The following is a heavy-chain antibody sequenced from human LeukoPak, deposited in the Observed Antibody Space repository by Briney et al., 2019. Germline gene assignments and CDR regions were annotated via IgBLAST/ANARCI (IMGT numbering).Heavy chain of an antibody. J-gene: IGHJ4*02. CDR2: MYTGGTT. D-gene: IGHD3-16*01. V-gene: IGHV3-53*01. CDR1: GFTVSGTH. CDR3: AKDEATSGGGLAS. Sequence: PGGSLRLSCAASGFTVSGTHMSWVSQDPGKGLEWLSAMYTGGTTYYADSVKGRFTISRDNSRNTLSLHMSSLRADDTAVYYCAKDEATSGGGLASWGQGTLVTVSS.